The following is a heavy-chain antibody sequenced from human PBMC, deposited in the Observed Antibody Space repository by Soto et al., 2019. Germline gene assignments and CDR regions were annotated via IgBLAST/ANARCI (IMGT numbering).Heavy chain of an antibody. CDR2: INVGNGNT. J-gene: IGHJ6*02. CDR1: GYTFTNYA. Sequence: QAQLVQSGAEEKKPGASVKVSCKASGYTFTNYAMHWVRQAPGQRLEWMGWINVGNGNTKYSQKFQGRVTITRDTSASTADMELSSLRSEDTAVYYCARRGDGMDVWGQGTTVTVYS. CDR3: ARRGDGMDV. V-gene: IGHV1-3*05. D-gene: IGHD3-10*01.